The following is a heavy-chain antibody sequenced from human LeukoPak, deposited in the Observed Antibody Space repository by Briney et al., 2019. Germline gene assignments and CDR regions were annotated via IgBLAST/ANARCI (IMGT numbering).Heavy chain of an antibody. CDR1: GFTFSSYA. Sequence: GGSLRLSCAASGFTFSSYAMHWVRQAPGKGLEWVAVISYDGSNKYYADSVKGRFTISRDDSKNTLYLQMNSLRAEDTAVYYCARDPRPSSWFGVFDYWGQGTLVTVSS. J-gene: IGHJ4*02. CDR3: ARDPRPSSWFGVFDY. D-gene: IGHD6-13*01. V-gene: IGHV3-30-3*01. CDR2: ISYDGSNK.